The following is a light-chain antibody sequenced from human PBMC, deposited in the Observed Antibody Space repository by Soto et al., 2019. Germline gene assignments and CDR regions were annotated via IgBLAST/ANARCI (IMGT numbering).Light chain of an antibody. V-gene: IGKV3-15*01. J-gene: IGKJ5*01. Sequence: IVIPTSTATLSVSPGDRDQLSGMASQTVNSNLAWYQQKPGQAPRLLIFHASTRATGVPPRFSGSGSGSDFTLTISFLQSEDFAVSFCQQHNNWPPITGGPWTRREIK. CDR2: HAS. CDR1: QTVNSN. CDR3: QQHNNWPPIT.